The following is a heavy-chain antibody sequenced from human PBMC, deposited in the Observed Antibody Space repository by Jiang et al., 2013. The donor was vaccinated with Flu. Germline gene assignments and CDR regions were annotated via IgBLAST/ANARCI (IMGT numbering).Heavy chain of an antibody. V-gene: IGHV3-15*01. Sequence: VQLLESGGGLVKPGGSLRLSCAASGFTFSNAWMSWVRQAPGKGLEWVGRIKSKTDGGTTDYAAPVKGRFTISRDDSKNTLYLQMNSLKTGDTAVYYCTTDVEQWLGWEGFDYWGQGTLVTVSS. D-gene: IGHD6-19*01. CDR2: IKSKTDGGTT. CDR3: TTDVEQWLGWEGFDY. J-gene: IGHJ4*02. CDR1: GFTFSNAW.